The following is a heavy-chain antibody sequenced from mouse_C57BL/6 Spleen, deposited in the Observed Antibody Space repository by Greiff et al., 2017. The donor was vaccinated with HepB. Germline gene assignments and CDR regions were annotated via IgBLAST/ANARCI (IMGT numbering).Heavy chain of an antibody. CDR3: ARFPTGPGAMDY. Sequence: QVQLKQPGAELVRPGTSVKLSCKASGYTFTSYWMHWVKQRPGQGLEWIGVIDPSDSYTNYNQKFKGKATLTVDTSSSTAYMQLSSLTSEDSAVYYCARFPTGPGAMDYWGQGTSVTVSS. CDR1: GYTFTSYW. D-gene: IGHD4-1*02. V-gene: IGHV1-59*01. J-gene: IGHJ4*01. CDR2: IDPSDSYT.